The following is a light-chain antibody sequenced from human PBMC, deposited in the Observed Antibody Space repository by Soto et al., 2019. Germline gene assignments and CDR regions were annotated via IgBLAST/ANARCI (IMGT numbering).Light chain of an antibody. Sequence: EIVMTQSPATLSVSPGERATLSCRASQSVSSNLAWYQQKPGQAPRLLIYGASTRATGIPARFSGSGSGTEFTLTISGLQSEDFAFYDCQQYNNWPVTFGQGTKVEIK. CDR2: GAS. CDR1: QSVSSN. CDR3: QQYNNWPVT. V-gene: IGKV3-15*01. J-gene: IGKJ1*01.